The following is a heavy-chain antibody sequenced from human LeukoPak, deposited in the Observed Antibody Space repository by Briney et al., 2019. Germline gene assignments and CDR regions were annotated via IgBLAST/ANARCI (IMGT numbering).Heavy chain of an antibody. D-gene: IGHD2-15*01. V-gene: IGHV4-31*03. Sequence: SQTLSLTCTVSGGSISSGGYYWSWIRQHSGKGLEWIGYIYYSGSTYYNPSLKSRVTISVDTSKNQFSLKLSSVTAADTAVYYCARRCSGGSCRYGMDVWGQGTTVTVSS. CDR1: GGSISSGGYY. CDR2: IYYSGST. CDR3: ARRCSGGSCRYGMDV. J-gene: IGHJ6*02.